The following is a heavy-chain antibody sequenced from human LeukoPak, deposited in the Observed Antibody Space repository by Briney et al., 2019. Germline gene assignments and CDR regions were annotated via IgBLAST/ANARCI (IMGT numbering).Heavy chain of an antibody. V-gene: IGHV4-34*08. J-gene: IGHJ3*02. CDR1: GFTVSSNY. D-gene: IGHD3-10*01. Sequence: PGGSLRLSCAASGFTVSSNYMSWVRQPPGKGLEWIGEINHSGSTNYNPSLKSRVTISVDTSKNQFSLKLSSVTAADTAVYYCAKSYGSGFPGAFDIWGQGTMVTVSP. CDR2: INHSGST. CDR3: AKSYGSGFPGAFDI.